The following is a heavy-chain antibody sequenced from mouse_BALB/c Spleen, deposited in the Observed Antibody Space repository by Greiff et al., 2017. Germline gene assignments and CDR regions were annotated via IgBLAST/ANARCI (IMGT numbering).Heavy chain of an antibody. CDR1: GYTFSSYW. CDR3: ARNPYGNSYYYAMDY. Sequence: QVQLKESGAELMKPGASVKISCKATGYTFSSYWIEWVKQRPGHGLEWIGEILPGSGSTNYNEKFKGKATFTADTSSNTAYMQLSSLTSEDSAVYYCARNPYGNSYYYAMDYWGQGTSVTVSS. D-gene: IGHD2-1*01. V-gene: IGHV1-9*01. CDR2: ILPGSGST. J-gene: IGHJ4*01.